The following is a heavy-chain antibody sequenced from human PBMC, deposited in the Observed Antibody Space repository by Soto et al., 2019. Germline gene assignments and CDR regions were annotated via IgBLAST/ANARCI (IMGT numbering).Heavy chain of an antibody. J-gene: IGHJ6*02. CDR2: IIPIFGTA. Sequence: QVQLVQSGAEVKKPGSSVKVSCKASGGTFSSYAISWVRQAPGQGLEWMGGIIPIFGTANYAQKFQGRVTITADESTCTAYLEVSSLRSEDTAVYYCARGMAGIDGYKLPTKYYYYYYGMDVWGQGTTVTVSS. V-gene: IGHV1-69*01. D-gene: IGHD6-19*01. CDR1: GGTFSSYA. CDR3: ARGMAGIDGYKLPTKYYYYYYGMDV.